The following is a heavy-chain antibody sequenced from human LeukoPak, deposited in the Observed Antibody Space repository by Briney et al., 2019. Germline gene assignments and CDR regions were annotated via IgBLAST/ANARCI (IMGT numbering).Heavy chain of an antibody. Sequence: SETLSLTCTVSGGSISSSSYYWGWIRQPPGKGLEWIGRIYYSGSTYYNPSLKSRVTISVDTSKNQFSLKLSSVTAADTAVYYCAREAYCGGDCHAGGDYWGQGTLVTVSS. D-gene: IGHD2-21*02. CDR2: IYYSGST. J-gene: IGHJ4*02. V-gene: IGHV4-39*01. CDR3: AREAYCGGDCHAGGDY. CDR1: GGSISSSSYY.